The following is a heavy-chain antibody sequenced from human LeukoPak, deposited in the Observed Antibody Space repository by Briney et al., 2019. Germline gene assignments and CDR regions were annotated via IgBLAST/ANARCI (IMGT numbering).Heavy chain of an antibody. CDR1: GYTFTGYY. V-gene: IGHV1-2*02. D-gene: IGHD6-19*01. J-gene: IGHJ4*02. CDR2: INPNSGGT. CDR3: ARVQWLAPQYYFDY. Sequence: ASVKVSCMASGYTFTGYYMHWVRQAPGQGLEWMGWINPNSGGTNYAQKFQGRVTMTRDTSISTAYMELSRLRSEDTAVYYCARVQWLAPQYYFDYWGQGTLVTVSS.